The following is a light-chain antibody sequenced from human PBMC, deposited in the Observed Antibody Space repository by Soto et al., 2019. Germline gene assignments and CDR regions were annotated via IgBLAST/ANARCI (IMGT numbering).Light chain of an antibody. V-gene: IGLV1-40*01. CDR2: GNS. Sequence: QLVLTQPPSVSGAPGQRVTISCTGSSSNIGAGYDVHWYQQLPGTAPKLLIYGNSNRPSGVPDRFSGSKSGTSASLAITGLQAEDEADYYCQSHDSSLSGLVFGTGTKLTVL. CDR3: QSHDSSLSGLV. J-gene: IGLJ1*01. CDR1: SSNIGAGYD.